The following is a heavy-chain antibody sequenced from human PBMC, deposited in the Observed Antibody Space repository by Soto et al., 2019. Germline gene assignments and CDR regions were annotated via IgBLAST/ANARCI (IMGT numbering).Heavy chain of an antibody. J-gene: IGHJ6*02. D-gene: IGHD3-3*01. CDR1: GFTFSSYA. V-gene: IGHV3-23*01. Sequence: GGSLRLSCAASGFTFSSYAMSWVRQAPGKGLEWVPAISGSGGSTYYADSVKGRFTISRDNSKNTLYLQMNSLRAEDTAVYYCAKAMFQYDFWSGYYWDYYYYGMDVWGQGTTVTVSS. CDR3: AKAMFQYDFWSGYYWDYYYYGMDV. CDR2: ISGSGGST.